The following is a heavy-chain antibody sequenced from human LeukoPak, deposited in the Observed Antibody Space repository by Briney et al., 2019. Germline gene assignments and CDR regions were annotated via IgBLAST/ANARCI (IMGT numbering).Heavy chain of an antibody. CDR2: ISYDGSNK. CDR3: AKEIVPL. CDR1: GFTFSSYA. Sequence: PGGSLRLSCAASGFTFSSYAMHWVRQAPGKGLEWVAVISYDGSNKYYADSVKGRFTISRDNSKNTLYLQMNSLRAEDTAVYYCAKEIVPLWGQGTLVTVSS. V-gene: IGHV3-30-3*01. J-gene: IGHJ4*02. D-gene: IGHD2/OR15-2a*01.